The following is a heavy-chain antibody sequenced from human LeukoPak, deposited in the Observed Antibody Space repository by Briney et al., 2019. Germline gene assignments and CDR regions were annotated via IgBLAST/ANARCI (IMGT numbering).Heavy chain of an antibody. J-gene: IGHJ4*02. Sequence: PGGSLTLTCAASGFTFSSYAMHWVRQAPAKGLEWVAVISYDGSNKYYADSVKGRFTISRDNSKNTLYLQMNSLRAEDTAVYYCARESDGYNYQPFDYWGQGTLVTVSS. CDR3: ARESDGYNYQPFDY. CDR2: ISYDGSNK. CDR1: GFTFSSYA. V-gene: IGHV3-30-3*01. D-gene: IGHD5-24*01.